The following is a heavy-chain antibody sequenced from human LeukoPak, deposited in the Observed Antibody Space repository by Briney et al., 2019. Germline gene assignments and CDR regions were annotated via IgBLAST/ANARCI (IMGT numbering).Heavy chain of an antibody. Sequence: GGSLRLSCAASGFTFSSYSMNWVRQAPGKGLEWVSSISSSASYIYYADSVKGRFTISRDNAKNSLFLQMSSLRAEDTAVYYCARVNTPDIVVVPAAAFDYWGQGTLVTVS. V-gene: IGHV3-21*01. CDR2: ISSSASYI. J-gene: IGHJ4*02. D-gene: IGHD2-2*01. CDR3: ARVNTPDIVVVPAAAFDY. CDR1: GFTFSSYS.